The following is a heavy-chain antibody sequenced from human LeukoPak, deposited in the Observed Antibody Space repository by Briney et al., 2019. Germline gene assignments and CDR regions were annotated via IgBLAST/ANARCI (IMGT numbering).Heavy chain of an antibody. D-gene: IGHD6-13*01. CDR1: GGSISSYY. V-gene: IGHV4-4*07. CDR3: ARGARSSSSWRLGNWFDP. Sequence: SETLSLTCTVSGGSISSYYWSWVRQPAGKGLEWIGRIYASGNTNYNPSLKGRVTMTVDTSKNQFSLKLSSVTAADTAVYYCARGARSSSSWRLGNWFDPWGQGTLVTVSS. CDR2: IYASGNT. J-gene: IGHJ5*02.